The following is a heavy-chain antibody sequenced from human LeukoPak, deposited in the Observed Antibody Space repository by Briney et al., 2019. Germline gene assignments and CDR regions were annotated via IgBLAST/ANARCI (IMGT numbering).Heavy chain of an antibody. CDR3: ARGGVHIVLMVYAMDGNFDY. CDR2: INPSGGST. Sequence: GASVKVSCKASGYTFTSYYMHWVRQAPGQGLEWMGIINPSGGSTSYAQKFQGRVTMTRDTSTSTVYMELSSLWSEDTAVYYCARGGVHIVLMVYAMDGNFDYWGQGTLVTVSS. D-gene: IGHD2-8*01. V-gene: IGHV1-46*01. J-gene: IGHJ4*02. CDR1: GYTFTSYY.